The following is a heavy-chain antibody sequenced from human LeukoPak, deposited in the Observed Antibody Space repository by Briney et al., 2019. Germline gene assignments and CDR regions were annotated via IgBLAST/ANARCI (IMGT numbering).Heavy chain of an antibody. CDR2: ISSSGDTI. Sequence: GGSLRLSCAASGCTFSDYYMNWIRQAPGKGLEWVSYISSSGDTIYYADSVKGRFTISRDNAKNSLYLQMNSLRAEDTAVYYCAREREYQLLRFYYYGMDVWGQGTTVTVSS. D-gene: IGHD2-2*01. CDR1: GCTFSDYY. CDR3: AREREYQLLRFYYYGMDV. J-gene: IGHJ6*02. V-gene: IGHV3-11*01.